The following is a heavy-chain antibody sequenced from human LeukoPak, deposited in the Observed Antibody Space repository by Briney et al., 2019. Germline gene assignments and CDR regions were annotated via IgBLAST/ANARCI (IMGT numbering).Heavy chain of an antibody. V-gene: IGHV1-46*01. Sequence: ASVKVSCKASGYTFTSYGISWVRQAPGQGLEWMGIINPSGGSTNYAQKFQGRVTMTRDTSTSTVYMELSSLRPEDTAIFYCARGPPGRVYDSTKRGLFDPWGQGTLVTVSS. CDR2: INPSGGST. D-gene: IGHD3-22*01. CDR1: GYTFTSYG. J-gene: IGHJ5*02. CDR3: ARGPPGRVYDSTKRGLFDP.